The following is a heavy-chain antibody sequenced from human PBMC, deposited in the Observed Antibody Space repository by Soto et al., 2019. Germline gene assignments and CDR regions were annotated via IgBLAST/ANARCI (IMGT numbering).Heavy chain of an antibody. J-gene: IGHJ6*03. Sequence: SETLSLTCTVSGGSISSGGYYWSWIRQHPGKGLEWIGYIYYSGSTYYNPSLKSRVTISVDTSKNQFSLKLSSVTAADTAVYYCARGLAIKYYYYYMDVWGKGTTVTVSS. V-gene: IGHV4-31*03. CDR3: ARGLAIKYYYYYMDV. CDR2: IYYSGST. CDR1: GGSISSGGYY.